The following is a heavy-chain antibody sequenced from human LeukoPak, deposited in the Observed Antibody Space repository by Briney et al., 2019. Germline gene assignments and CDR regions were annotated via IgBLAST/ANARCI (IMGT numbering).Heavy chain of an antibody. J-gene: IGHJ4*02. CDR1: GFTFGDYA. Sequence: GGSLRLSCTASGFTFGDYAMSWFRQAPGKGLEWVGFIRSKAYGGTTEYAASVKGRFTISRDDSKSTAYLQMNSLKTEDTAVYYCTIRTPGIAVADYWGQGTLVTVSS. CDR2: IRSKAYGGTT. V-gene: IGHV3-49*03. CDR3: TIRTPGIAVADY. D-gene: IGHD6-19*01.